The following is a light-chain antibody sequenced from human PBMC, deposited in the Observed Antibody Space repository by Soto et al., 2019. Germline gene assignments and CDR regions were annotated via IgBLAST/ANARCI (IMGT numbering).Light chain of an antibody. V-gene: IGKV3-15*01. CDR2: DAS. CDR1: QSVTST. J-gene: IGKJ4*01. Sequence: EIVMTQSPATVSVSPGERATLSCRASQSVTSTLAWYQQKPGQTPRLLIYDASTRATGIPARFSGSGSGTEFTLTISSLQSEAFAVYYCQQYNNWPLTFGGGTKVDIK. CDR3: QQYNNWPLT.